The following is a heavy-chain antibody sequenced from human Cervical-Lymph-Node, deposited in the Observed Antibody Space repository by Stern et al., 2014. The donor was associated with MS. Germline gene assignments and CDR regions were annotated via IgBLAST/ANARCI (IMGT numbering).Heavy chain of an antibody. CDR2: ISAYNGNT. D-gene: IGHD1-26*01. V-gene: IGHV1-18*01. J-gene: IGHJ4*02. Sequence: QVQLVQSGAEVKKPGASVKVSCKTSGYTLTSYGISWVRQAPGQGLEWMGWISAYNGNTNYAQKLQGRVTMTTDTSTSTAYMELRSLRSDDTAVYYRARERPIYGGNYYTRAFDYWGQGTLVTVSS. CDR3: ARERPIYGGNYYTRAFDY. CDR1: GYTLTSYG.